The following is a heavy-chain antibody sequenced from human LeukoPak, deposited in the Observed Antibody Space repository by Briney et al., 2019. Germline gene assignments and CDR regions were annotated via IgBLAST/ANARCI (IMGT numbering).Heavy chain of an antibody. V-gene: IGHV3-74*01. CDR1: RFTFSTYW. J-gene: IGHJ5*02. Sequence: GGSLRLSCAASRFTFSTYWMNWVRQAPGKGLVWVSRIRSDGKSTSYTDSVRGRFTISRDNAKNTLYLQMNGLRDEDTAVYYCATEVASWFDPWGQGTLVTVSS. CDR2: IRSDGKST. CDR3: ATEVASWFDP. D-gene: IGHD2-15*01.